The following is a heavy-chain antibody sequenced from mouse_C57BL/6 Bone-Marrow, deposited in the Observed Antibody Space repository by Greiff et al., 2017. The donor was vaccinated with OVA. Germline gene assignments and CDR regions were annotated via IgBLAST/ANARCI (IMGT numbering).Heavy chain of an antibody. V-gene: IGHV5-4*03. CDR3: ARQRGGAWFAY. CDR2: ISDGGSYT. Sequence: EVKVEESGGGLVKPGGSLKLSCAASGFTFSSYAMSWVRQTPEKRLEWVATISDGGSYTYYPDNVKGRFAISRDNAKNNLYLQMSHLKSEDTAMYYCARQRGGAWFAYWGQGTLVTVSA. J-gene: IGHJ3*01. CDR1: GFTFSSYA.